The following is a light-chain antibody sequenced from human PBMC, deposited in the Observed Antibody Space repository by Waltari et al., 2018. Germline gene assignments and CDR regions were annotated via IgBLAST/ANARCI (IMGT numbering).Light chain of an antibody. CDR3: QQRSNWPRGT. J-gene: IGKJ1*01. CDR1: QSVRSY. Sequence: EIVLQPSPATLSLSPGERATLSCRASQSVRSYLAWYQQKPGQAPRLLIYDASNRATGIPARFSGSGSGTDFTLTISSLEPEDFAVYYCQQRSNWPRGTFGQGTKVEIK. V-gene: IGKV3-11*01. CDR2: DAS.